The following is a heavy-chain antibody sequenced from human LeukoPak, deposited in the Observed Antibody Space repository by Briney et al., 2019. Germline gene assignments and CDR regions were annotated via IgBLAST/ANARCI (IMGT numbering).Heavy chain of an antibody. J-gene: IGHJ4*02. V-gene: IGHV4-34*01. D-gene: IGHD1-1*01. CDR1: GGSFSGYY. Sequence: TSETLSLTCAVYGGSFSGYYWSWIRQPPGKGLEWIGEINHSGSTNYNPSLKSRVTISVDTSKNQFSLKLSSVTAADTAVYYCARQSSGTTDYWGQGTLVTVSS. CDR2: INHSGST. CDR3: ARQSSGTTDY.